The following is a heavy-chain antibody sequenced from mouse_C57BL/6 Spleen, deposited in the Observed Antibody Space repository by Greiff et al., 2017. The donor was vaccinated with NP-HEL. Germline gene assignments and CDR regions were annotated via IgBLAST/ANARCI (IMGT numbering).Heavy chain of an antibody. J-gene: IGHJ3*01. D-gene: IGHD2-2*01. Sequence: EVQRVESEGGLVQPGSSMKLSCTASGFTFSDYYMAWVRQVPEKGLEWVANINYDGSSTYYLDSLKSRFIISRDNAKNILYLQMSSLKSEDTATYYCASGLYGYDGPFAYWGQGTLVTVSA. CDR2: INYDGSST. CDR3: ASGLYGYDGPFAY. CDR1: GFTFSDYY. V-gene: IGHV5-16*01.